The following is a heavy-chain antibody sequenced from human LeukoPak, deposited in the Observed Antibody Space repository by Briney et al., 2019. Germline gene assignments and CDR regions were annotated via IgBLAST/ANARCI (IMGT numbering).Heavy chain of an antibody. CDR3: ARCYITMVRGVIYYYGMDV. V-gene: IGHV3-30*03. J-gene: IGHJ6*04. CDR1: GFTFSSYG. CDR2: ISYDGSNK. D-gene: IGHD3-10*01. Sequence: GGSLRLSCAASGFTFSSYGMHWVRQAPGKGLEWVAVISYDGSNKYYADSVKGRFTISRDNSKNTLYLQMNSLRAEDTAVYYCARCYITMVRGVIYYYGMDVWGKGTTVTVSS.